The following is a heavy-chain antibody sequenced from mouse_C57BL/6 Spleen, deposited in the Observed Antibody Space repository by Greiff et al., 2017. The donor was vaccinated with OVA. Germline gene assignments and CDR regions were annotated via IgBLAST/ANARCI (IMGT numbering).Heavy chain of an antibody. J-gene: IGHJ2*01. CDR2: IYPRSGNT. Sequence: VQLQQSGAELARPGASVKLSCKASGYTFTSYGISWVKQRTGQGLEWIGEIYPRSGNTYYNEKFKGKATLTADKSSSTAYMQLSSLTSEDSAVYFCAVSLTTVALDYWGQGTTLTVSS. V-gene: IGHV1-81*01. D-gene: IGHD1-1*01. CDR3: AVSLTTVALDY. CDR1: GYTFTSYG.